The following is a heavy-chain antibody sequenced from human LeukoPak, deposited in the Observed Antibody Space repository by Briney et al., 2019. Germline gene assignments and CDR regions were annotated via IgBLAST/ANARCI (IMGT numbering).Heavy chain of an antibody. V-gene: IGHV3-74*01. Sequence: SGGSLRLSCAASGFTFSNYWMHWVRQAPGKGLVWVSRIKGDGSHTIYADSVKGRFTISRDNAKNTLYLQMNSLRAEDTALYYCAKDSRGSGSRYYGMDVWGQGTTVTVSS. CDR2: IKGDGSHT. J-gene: IGHJ6*02. D-gene: IGHD3-10*01. CDR1: GFTFSNYW. CDR3: AKDSRGSGSRYYGMDV.